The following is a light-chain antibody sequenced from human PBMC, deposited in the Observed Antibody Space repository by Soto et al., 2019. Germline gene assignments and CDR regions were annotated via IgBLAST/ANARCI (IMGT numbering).Light chain of an antibody. Sequence: IVLTQSPATLYLSPGKRVTLSCRASQNVSTYLAWYQQKPGQAPRLLIYDAADRATAIPARFSGSGSGTDFTLTISSPEPEDSAVYYCQQRTNWLTFGPGTKVDIK. CDR3: QQRTNWLT. V-gene: IGKV3-11*01. CDR1: QNVSTY. J-gene: IGKJ3*01. CDR2: DAA.